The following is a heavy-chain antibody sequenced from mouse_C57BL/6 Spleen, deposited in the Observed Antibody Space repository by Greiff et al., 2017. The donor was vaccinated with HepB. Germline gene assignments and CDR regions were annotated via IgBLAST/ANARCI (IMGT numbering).Heavy chain of an antibody. Sequence: EVQLQESGGGLVQPKGSLKLSCAASGFSFNTYAMNWVRQAPGKGLEWVARIRSKSNNYATYYADSVKDRFTISRDDSESMLYLQMNNLKTEDTAMYYCVRQGASWFAYWGQGTLVTVSA. CDR2: IRSKSNNYAT. CDR1: GFSFNTYA. V-gene: IGHV10-1*01. J-gene: IGHJ3*01. CDR3: VRQGASWFAY. D-gene: IGHD3-1*01.